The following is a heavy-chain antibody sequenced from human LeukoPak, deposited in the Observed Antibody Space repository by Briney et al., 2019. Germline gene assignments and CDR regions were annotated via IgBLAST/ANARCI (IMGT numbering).Heavy chain of an antibody. CDR1: GGSISSGTYY. J-gene: IGHJ6*03. V-gene: IGHV4-61*02. Sequence: SETLSLTCTVSGGSISSGTYYWSWIRQPAGKGLEWIGRFYTSGSTNYNPSLKSRVTISVDTSKNQFSLKLSSVTAADTAVYYCARDALLWFGELSTYYMDVWGKGTTVTVSS. CDR2: FYTSGST. D-gene: IGHD3-10*01. CDR3: ARDALLWFGELSTYYMDV.